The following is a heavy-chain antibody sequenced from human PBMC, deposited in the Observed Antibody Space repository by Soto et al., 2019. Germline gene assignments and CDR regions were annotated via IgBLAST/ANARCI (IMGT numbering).Heavy chain of an antibody. CDR1: GGSISSSSYY. J-gene: IGHJ5*02. CDR3: ARDFYGEGNWFEP. D-gene: IGHD4-17*01. CDR2: IYYSGST. Sequence: QLQLQESGPGLVKPSETLSLTCTDSGGSISSSSYYWGWIRQPPGKGLEWIGSIYYSGSTYYNPSLKSRVTISVDTSKNQFFLKLSSVTAADTAVYYCARDFYGEGNWFEPWGQGTLVTVSS. V-gene: IGHV4-39*01.